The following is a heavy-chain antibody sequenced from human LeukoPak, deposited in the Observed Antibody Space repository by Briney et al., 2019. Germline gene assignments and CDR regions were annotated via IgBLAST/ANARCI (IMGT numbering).Heavy chain of an antibody. Sequence: ASVKVSCKASGYTFTSYGISWVRQAPGQGLEWMGWISAYNGNTNYAQKLQGGVTMTTDTSTSTAYMELRSLRSDDTAVYYCARSRVLRYFDWLLVVGGDNDAFDIWGQGTMVTVSS. CDR1: GYTFTSYG. J-gene: IGHJ3*02. D-gene: IGHD3-9*01. CDR2: ISAYNGNT. V-gene: IGHV1-18*01. CDR3: ARSRVLRYFDWLLVVGGDNDAFDI.